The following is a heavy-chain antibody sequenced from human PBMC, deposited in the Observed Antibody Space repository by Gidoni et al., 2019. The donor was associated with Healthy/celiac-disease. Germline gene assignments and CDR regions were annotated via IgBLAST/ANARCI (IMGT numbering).Heavy chain of an antibody. Sequence: QLQLQESGPGLVKPSETLSLTCTVSGGSISSSSYYWGWIRQPPGKGLEWIGSIYYSGSTYYNPSLKSRVTISVDTSKNQFSLKLSSVTAADTAVYYCASEKAEPRFLWFGEPAAFDIWGQGTMVTVSS. D-gene: IGHD3-10*01. J-gene: IGHJ3*02. CDR2: IYYSGST. CDR3: ASEKAEPRFLWFGEPAAFDI. V-gene: IGHV4-39*01. CDR1: GGSISSSSYY.